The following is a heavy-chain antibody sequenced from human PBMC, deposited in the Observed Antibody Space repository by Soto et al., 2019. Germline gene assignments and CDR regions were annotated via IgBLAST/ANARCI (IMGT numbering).Heavy chain of an antibody. D-gene: IGHD6-19*01. J-gene: IGHJ4*02. V-gene: IGHV1-3*01. Sequence: ASVKVSCKASGYTFTSYAIHWVRQAPGQRLEWMGWINAGNGNTKYSQKFQDRVTITRDTSASTAYMELSSLRSEGTAVHYCARDLGGWPDYWGQGTLVTVSS. CDR2: INAGNGNT. CDR1: GYTFTSYA. CDR3: ARDLGGWPDY.